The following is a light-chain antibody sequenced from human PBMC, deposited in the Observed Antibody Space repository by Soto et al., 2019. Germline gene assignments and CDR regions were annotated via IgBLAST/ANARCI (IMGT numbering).Light chain of an antibody. CDR3: QQYHYWPPWT. V-gene: IGKV3-15*01. J-gene: IGKJ1*01. Sequence: IVMAQSPAALSVSRGERAARSCRGSQSVSSNLAWYQQKPGRAPRLLIYGASTRATGIPARFSGSGSGTEFTLTISSLQSEDFAVYYCQQYHYWPPWTFGQGTKVDIK. CDR2: GAS. CDR1: QSVSSN.